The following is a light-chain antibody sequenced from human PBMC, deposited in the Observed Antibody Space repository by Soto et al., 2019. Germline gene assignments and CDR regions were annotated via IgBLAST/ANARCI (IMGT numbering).Light chain of an antibody. Sequence: QITHSASALPATVEDRVTITCRASQSIGDLLAWYQQKPGEAPKLLIYKASYLESGVPSRFSGSGSGTEFTLTISSLQPEDLATYYCQHYSAFSVTFGQGTKVDIK. V-gene: IGKV1-5*03. J-gene: IGKJ1*01. CDR2: KAS. CDR3: QHYSAFSVT. CDR1: QSIGDL.